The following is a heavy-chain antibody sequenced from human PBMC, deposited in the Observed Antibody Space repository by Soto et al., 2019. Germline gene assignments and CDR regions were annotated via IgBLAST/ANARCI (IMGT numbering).Heavy chain of an antibody. CDR1: GGSFSGYY. CDR2: INHSGST. V-gene: IGHV4-34*01. CDR3: ARALNYDFWSGYYKDYYYYGMDV. Sequence: SETLSLTCAVYGGSFSGYYWSWIRQPPGKGLEWSGEINHSGSTNYNPSLKSRVTISVDTSKNQFSLKLSSVTAADTAVYYCARALNYDFWSGYYKDYYYYGMDVWGQGTTVT. J-gene: IGHJ6*02. D-gene: IGHD3-3*01.